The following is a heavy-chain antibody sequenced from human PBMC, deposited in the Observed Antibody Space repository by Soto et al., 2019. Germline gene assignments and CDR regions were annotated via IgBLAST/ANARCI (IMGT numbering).Heavy chain of an antibody. Sequence: ASVKVSCKVSGYTLTELSMHWVRQAPGEGLEWMGGFDPEDGETIYAQKFQGRVTMTEDTSTDTAYMELSSLRSEDTAVYYCATARIAAAATTGIDYWGQGTLVPVSS. J-gene: IGHJ4*02. V-gene: IGHV1-24*01. CDR3: ATARIAAAATTGIDY. CDR2: FDPEDGET. D-gene: IGHD6-13*01. CDR1: GYTLTELS.